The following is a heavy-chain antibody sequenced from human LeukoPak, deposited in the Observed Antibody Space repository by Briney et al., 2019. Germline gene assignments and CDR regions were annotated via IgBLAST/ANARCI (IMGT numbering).Heavy chain of an antibody. Sequence: GGSLRLSCAASGFTFSTYAMYWVRQAPGKGLEWVSSLSGRGDSTYYADSVKGRFTVSRDNSKNTLYLQMNTLRAEDTAVYYCAKGGPSYPYFYGMDVWGQGTTVTVSS. CDR3: AKGGPSYPYFYGMDV. D-gene: IGHD3-10*01. J-gene: IGHJ6*02. V-gene: IGHV3-23*01. CDR2: LSGRGDST. CDR1: GFTFSTYA.